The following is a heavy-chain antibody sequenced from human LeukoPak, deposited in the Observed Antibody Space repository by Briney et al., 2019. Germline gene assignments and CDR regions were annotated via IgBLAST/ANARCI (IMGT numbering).Heavy chain of an antibody. CDR1: GFTFSDYY. J-gene: IGHJ4*02. CDR3: ARGIGGSLADY. CDR2: IYSGGST. D-gene: IGHD2-15*01. Sequence: GGSLRLSCAASGFTFSDYYMGWVRQAPGKVLEWVSVIYSGGSTYYADSVKGRFTISRDNSKNTLYLQMNSLRAEDTAVYYCARGIGGSLADYWGQGTLVTVSS. V-gene: IGHV3-53*01.